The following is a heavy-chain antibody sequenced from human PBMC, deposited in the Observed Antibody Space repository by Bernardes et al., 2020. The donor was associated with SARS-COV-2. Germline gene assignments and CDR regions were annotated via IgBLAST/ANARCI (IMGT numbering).Heavy chain of an antibody. Sequence: GGSLRLSCAASGFTFNSYFIHWVRQAPGKGLVWVSRINRAGSSTDYADSVRGRFTISRDNAKNTLYLQLNSLRAEDTAVYYCVRGGDKSYRMDVWGQGTTVNVCS. J-gene: IGHJ6*02. CDR2: INRAGSST. D-gene: IGHD3-16*01. CDR3: VRGGDKSYRMDV. V-gene: IGHV3-74*01. CDR1: GFTFNSYF.